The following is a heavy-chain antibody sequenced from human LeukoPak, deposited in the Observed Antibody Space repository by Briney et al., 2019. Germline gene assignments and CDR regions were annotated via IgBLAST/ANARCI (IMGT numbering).Heavy chain of an antibody. D-gene: IGHD6-13*01. Sequence: PGRSLRLSREASGFTLRYYWMGCVRQAPGKGLEWVANITPDGSDTYYVDSVKGRFTISRDNAKKSMFLQMNSLRAEDTAVYYCVRGGVEAGMDYWGPGTLVTVSS. CDR2: ITPDGSDT. V-gene: IGHV3-7*01. CDR3: VRGGVEAGMDY. CDR1: GFTLRYYW. J-gene: IGHJ4*02.